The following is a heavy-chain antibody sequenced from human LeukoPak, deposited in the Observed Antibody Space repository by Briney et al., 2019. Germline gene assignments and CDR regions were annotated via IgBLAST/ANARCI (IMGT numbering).Heavy chain of an antibody. J-gene: IGHJ4*02. V-gene: IGHV3-66*01. Sequence: PGGSLRLSCAASGFTVSNTYMSWVRQAPGKGLEWVPVIYDGVTAHYVDSVKGRFTISRDNSKNTLHLQMDNLRAEDTAVYYCARDVNYDHTYWGQGTLVTVSS. CDR3: ARDVNYDHTY. D-gene: IGHD1-7*01. CDR2: IYDGVTA. CDR1: GFTVSNTY.